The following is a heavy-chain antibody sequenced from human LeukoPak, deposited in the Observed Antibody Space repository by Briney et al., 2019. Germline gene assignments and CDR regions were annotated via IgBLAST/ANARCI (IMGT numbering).Heavy chain of an antibody. J-gene: IGHJ5*02. CDR1: GFTVSSNY. Sequence: PGGSLRLSCAASGFTVSSNYMSWVRQAPGKGLEWVSVIHSGGSTYYADSVKGRLTISRDNSKNTLYLQMNSLRAEDTAVYYCARDRGYCSSTSCYRWFDPWGQGTLVTVSS. CDR2: IHSGGST. D-gene: IGHD2-2*02. V-gene: IGHV3-53*01. CDR3: ARDRGYCSSTSCYRWFDP.